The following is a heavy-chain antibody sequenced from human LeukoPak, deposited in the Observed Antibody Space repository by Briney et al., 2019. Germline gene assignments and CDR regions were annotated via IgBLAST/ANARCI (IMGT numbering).Heavy chain of an antibody. J-gene: IGHJ4*02. D-gene: IGHD3-9*01. CDR1: GFTFSNYW. V-gene: IGHV3-74*01. Sequence: PXXSXRVSCAAPGFTFSNYWMHWVRQVPGKRLLWVSYINTDGSGTIYTDSVKGRFTISRDNAKNTLYLQMNSLGAEDSAVNYCARDADWYGQSYDYWGQGTLVTVSS. CDR2: INTDGSGT. CDR3: ARDADWYGQSYDY.